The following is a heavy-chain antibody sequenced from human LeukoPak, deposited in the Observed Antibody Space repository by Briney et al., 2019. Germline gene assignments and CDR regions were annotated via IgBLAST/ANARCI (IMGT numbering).Heavy chain of an antibody. J-gene: IGHJ4*02. CDR2: ISSSSSYI. CDR3: ASSRGLGYCSSTSCYTGSPKDY. D-gene: IGHD2-2*02. V-gene: IGHV3-21*04. CDR1: GFTFSSYS. Sequence: GGSLRLSCAASGFTFSSYSMNWVRQAPGKGLEWVSSISSSSSYIYYADSVKGRFTISRDNSKNTLYLQMNSLRAEDTAVYYCASSRGLGYCSSTSCYTGSPKDYWGQGTLVTVSS.